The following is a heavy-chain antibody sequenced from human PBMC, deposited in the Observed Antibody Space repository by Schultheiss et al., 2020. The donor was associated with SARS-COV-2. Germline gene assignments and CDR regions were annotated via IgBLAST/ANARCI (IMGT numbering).Heavy chain of an antibody. Sequence: GGSLRLSCAASGFTVSSNYMSWVRQAPGKGLEWVSGISGSGGSTYYADSVKGRFTISRDNSKNTVYLQMNSLRAEDTAVYHCARPPQTVYYYYMDVWGKGTTVTVSS. V-gene: IGHV3-23*01. J-gene: IGHJ6*03. D-gene: IGHD4-17*01. CDR2: ISGSGGST. CDR1: GFTVSSNY. CDR3: ARPPQTVYYYYMDV.